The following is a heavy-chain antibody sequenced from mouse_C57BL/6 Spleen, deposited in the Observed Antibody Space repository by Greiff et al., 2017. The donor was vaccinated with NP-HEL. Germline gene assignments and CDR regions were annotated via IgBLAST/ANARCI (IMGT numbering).Heavy chain of an antibody. CDR1: GYSITSGYY. CDR3: ARRGWLLRDYFDY. J-gene: IGHJ2*01. Sequence: EVQLQESGPGLVKPSQSLSLTCSVTGYSITSGYYWNWIRQFPGNKLEWMGYISYDGSNNYNPSLKNRISITRDTSKNQFFLKLNSVTTEDTATYYCARRGWLLRDYFDYWGKGTTLTVSS. CDR2: ISYDGSN. D-gene: IGHD2-3*01. V-gene: IGHV3-6*01.